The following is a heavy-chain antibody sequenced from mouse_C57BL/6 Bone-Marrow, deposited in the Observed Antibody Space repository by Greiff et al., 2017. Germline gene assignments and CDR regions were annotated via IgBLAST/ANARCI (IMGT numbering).Heavy chain of an antibody. V-gene: IGHV1-19*01. J-gene: IGHJ4*01. CDR1: GYTFTDYY. CDR2: INPYNGGT. D-gene: IGHD3-2*02. Sequence: VQLQQSGPVLVKPGASVKMSCKASGYTFTDYYMNWVKQSHGKSLEWIGVINPYNGGTSYNQKFKGKATLTVDKSSSTAYMELNSLTSEDSAVYYCARWGQLSPPMDYWGQGTSVTVSS. CDR3: ARWGQLSPPMDY.